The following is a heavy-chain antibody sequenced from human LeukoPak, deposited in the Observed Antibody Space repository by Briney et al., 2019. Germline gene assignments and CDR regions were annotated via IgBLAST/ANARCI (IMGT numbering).Heavy chain of an antibody. J-gene: IGHJ6*02. Sequence: GGSLGLSCAASGFTFSSYAMSWVRQAPGKGLEWVSAISDAADNTYYADSVKGRFTISRDNAQSSLYLEMTRLRAEDTAVYYCARDPYSSSWSYGMDVWGQGTTVTVSS. CDR3: ARDPYSSSWSYGMDV. D-gene: IGHD6-13*01. V-gene: IGHV3-23*01. CDR1: GFTFSSYA. CDR2: ISDAADNT.